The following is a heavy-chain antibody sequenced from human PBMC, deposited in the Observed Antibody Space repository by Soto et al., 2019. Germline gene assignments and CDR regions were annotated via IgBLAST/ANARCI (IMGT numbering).Heavy chain of an antibody. CDR2: ISGSGDAT. CDR1: GFTFNNYP. Sequence: HPGGSMRLSCVASGFTFNNYPMTWVRRAPGKGLEWVSSISGSGDATYHADSLKGRFTISRDNSRSTLFLQMNSLTGDGTAMYYCAQVRSSYGYTRGWFGPWGQGTLVTVSS. J-gene: IGHJ5*02. V-gene: IGHV3-23*01. D-gene: IGHD5-18*01. CDR3: AQVRSSYGYTRGWFGP.